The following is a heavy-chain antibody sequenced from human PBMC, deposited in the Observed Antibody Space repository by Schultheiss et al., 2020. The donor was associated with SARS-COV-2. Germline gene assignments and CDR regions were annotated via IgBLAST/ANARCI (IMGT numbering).Heavy chain of an antibody. CDR3: AKGAVDTAMVLDY. CDR2: ISYDGSNK. V-gene: IGHV3-30-3*01. Sequence: GGSLRLSCAASGFTFSSYAMHWVRQAPGKGLEWVAVISYDGSNKYYADSVKGRFTISRDNSKNTLYLQMNSLRAEDTAVYYCAKGAVDTAMVLDYWGQGTLVTVSS. D-gene: IGHD5-18*01. J-gene: IGHJ4*02. CDR1: GFTFSSYA.